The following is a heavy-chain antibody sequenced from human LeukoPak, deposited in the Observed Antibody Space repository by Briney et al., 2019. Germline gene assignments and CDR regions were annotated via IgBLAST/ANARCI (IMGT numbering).Heavy chain of an antibody. D-gene: IGHD5-12*01. V-gene: IGHV4-34*01. Sequence: PSETLSLTCTVSGGSISGYYWTWIRQSPGKGLEWIGEIYHSGSTNYNPSLMRRVTMSVDTSKNQFSLSLTAVTDADTALYYCARARRGYVRLDYWGQGTLVTVSS. CDR1: GGSISGYY. J-gene: IGHJ4*02. CDR3: ARARRGYVRLDY. CDR2: IYHSGST.